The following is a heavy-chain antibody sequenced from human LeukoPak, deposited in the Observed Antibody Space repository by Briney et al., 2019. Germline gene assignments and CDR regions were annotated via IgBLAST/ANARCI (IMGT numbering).Heavy chain of an antibody. CDR3: ARDQAQLRYFDWLTGAFDI. Sequence: VRQAPGQGLEWMGWINPNSGGTNYAQKFQGRVTMTRDTSISTAYMELSRLRSDDTAVYYCARDQAQLRYFDWLTGAFDIWGQGTMVTVSS. J-gene: IGHJ3*02. CDR2: INPNSGGT. V-gene: IGHV1-2*02. D-gene: IGHD3-9*01.